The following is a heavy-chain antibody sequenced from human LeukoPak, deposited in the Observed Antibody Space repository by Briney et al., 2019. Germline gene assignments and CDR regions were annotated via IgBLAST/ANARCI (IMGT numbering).Heavy chain of an antibody. CDR3: AKDLAGPAGTSAFDF. CDR1: VFIFSNYA. J-gene: IGHJ3*01. Sequence: GGPLRLSCAACVFIFSNYAMIWLPQAPGMGLEGVSTISGGGGSTYYAGSVKGRFTISRDNSRNTVYLKINSLRAEDTAFYYCAKDLAGPAGTSAFDFRGQGTMVTVSS. D-gene: IGHD6-13*01. CDR2: ISGGGGST. V-gene: IGHV3-23*01.